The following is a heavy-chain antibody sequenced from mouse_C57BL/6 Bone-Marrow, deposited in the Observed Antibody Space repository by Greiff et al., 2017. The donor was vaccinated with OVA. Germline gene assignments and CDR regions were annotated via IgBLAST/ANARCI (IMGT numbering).Heavy chain of an antibody. J-gene: IGHJ1*03. CDR3: ARLLRYNWYFDV. D-gene: IGHD1-1*01. CDR2: INPNNGGT. Sequence: KQSHGKSLEWIGDINPNNGGTSYNQKFKGKATLTVDKSSSTAYMELRSLTSEDSAVYYCARLLRYNWYFDVWGTGTTVTVSS. V-gene: IGHV1-26*01.